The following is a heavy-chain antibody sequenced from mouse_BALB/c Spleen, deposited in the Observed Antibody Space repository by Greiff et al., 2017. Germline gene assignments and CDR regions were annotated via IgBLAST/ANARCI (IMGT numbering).Heavy chain of an antibody. CDR2: IWAGGST. V-gene: IGHV2-9*02. CDR3: ARDHYYGNPFDY. CDR1: GFSLTSYG. D-gene: IGHD2-1*01. Sequence: QVQLKESGPGLVAPSQSLSITCTVSGFSLTSYGVHWVRQPPGKGLEWRGVIWAGGSTNYNSALMSRLSISKDNSKSQVFLKMNSLQTDDTAMYYCARDHYYGNPFDYWGQGTTLTVSS. J-gene: IGHJ2*01.